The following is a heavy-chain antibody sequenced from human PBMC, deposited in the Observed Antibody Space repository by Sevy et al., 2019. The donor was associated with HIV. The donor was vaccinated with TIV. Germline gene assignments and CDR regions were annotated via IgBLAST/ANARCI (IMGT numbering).Heavy chain of an antibody. Sequence: GGSLRLSCEVFGFNFRNYWMSWVRQAPGKGLEWVANIKHDGSEQYYLDSVKGRFTVSRDNGKKSLYLQMTGLRVDDADLSSCAREGGDEDKSGAKFDYWGRGTLVTVSS. CDR3: AREGGDEDKSGAKFDY. J-gene: IGHJ4*02. CDR1: GFNFRNYW. V-gene: IGHV3-7*01. D-gene: IGHD3-10*01. CDR2: IKHDGSEQ.